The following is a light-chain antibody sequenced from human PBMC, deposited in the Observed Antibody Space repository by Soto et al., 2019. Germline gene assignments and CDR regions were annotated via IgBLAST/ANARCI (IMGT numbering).Light chain of an antibody. CDR3: QSYDSSLTGVV. V-gene: IGLV1-40*01. J-gene: IGLJ2*01. CDR1: SSNIGAGYD. CDR2: GNS. Sequence: QSVLTPAPSVSGAPGQRVTISCTGSSSNIGAGYDVHWYQQLPGTAPKLLIYGNSNRPSGVPDRFSGSKSGTSGSLAITGLQAEDEADYYCQSYDSSLTGVVFGGGTQLTVL.